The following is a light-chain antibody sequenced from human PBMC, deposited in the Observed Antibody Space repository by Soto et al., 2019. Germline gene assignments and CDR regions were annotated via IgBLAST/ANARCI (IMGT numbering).Light chain of an antibody. CDR3: QQFESSVT. CDR2: GAS. V-gene: IGKV3-20*01. CDR1: QSVGSNV. J-gene: IGKJ1*01. Sequence: EVVLTQSPVSLSLSPGERATFSCSASQSVGSNVFAWYQQKPGQAPRLLIYGASSRATGIPDRFSGSGSGTDFTLTISRLEPEDFAVYYCQQFESSVTFGQGTKVEI.